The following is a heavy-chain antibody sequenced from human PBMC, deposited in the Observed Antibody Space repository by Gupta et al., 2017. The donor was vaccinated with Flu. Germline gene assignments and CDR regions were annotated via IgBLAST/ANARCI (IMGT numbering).Heavy chain of an antibody. CDR2: IRSKPYGGTT. D-gene: IGHD2-2*01. V-gene: IGHV3-49*02. CDR3: RALVVPPVDLGYFDQ. Sequence: IRSKPYGGTTEYAASVKDRFVISREEFKSIAYLQMNNLKVEDTAVYYCRALVVPPVDLGYFDQWGQGSLVTVSS. J-gene: IGHJ4*02.